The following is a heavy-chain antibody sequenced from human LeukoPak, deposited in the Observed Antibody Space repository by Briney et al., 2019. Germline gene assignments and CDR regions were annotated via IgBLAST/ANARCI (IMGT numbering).Heavy chain of an antibody. CDR3: ASTGIAAAGNDY. CDR1: GGSFSGYY. J-gene: IGHJ4*02. V-gene: IGHV4-34*01. D-gene: IGHD6-13*01. Sequence: PSETLSLTCAVYGGSFSGYYWSGVRQPPGKGLEWVGEINHSGSTNYNPSLKSRVTISVDTSKNQFSLKLSSVTAADTAVYYCASTGIAAAGNDYWGQGTLVTVSS. CDR2: INHSGST.